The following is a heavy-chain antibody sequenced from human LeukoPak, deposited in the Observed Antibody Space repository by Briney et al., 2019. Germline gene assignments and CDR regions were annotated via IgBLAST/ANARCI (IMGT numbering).Heavy chain of an antibody. Sequence: PSETLSLTCTVSGGSISSSSYYWGWIRQPPGKGLEWIGCIYYSGSTYYNPSLKSRVTISVDTSKNQFSLKLSSVTAADTAVYYCARHMVYDYVWGSYRPFDYWGQGTLVTVSS. V-gene: IGHV4-39*01. CDR1: GGSISSSSYY. D-gene: IGHD3-16*02. CDR2: IYYSGST. CDR3: ARHMVYDYVWGSYRPFDY. J-gene: IGHJ4*02.